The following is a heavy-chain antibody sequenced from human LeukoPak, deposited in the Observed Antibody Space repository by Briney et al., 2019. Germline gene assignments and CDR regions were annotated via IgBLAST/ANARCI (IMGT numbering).Heavy chain of an antibody. CDR3: ARMGNYYDSSGYSRYFDY. CDR2: IYHSGST. D-gene: IGHD3-22*01. Sequence: PSETLSLTCTVSGYSISSGYYWGWIRQPPGKGLEWIGSIYHSGSTYYNPSLKSRVTISVDTYKNQFSLKLSSVTAADTAVYYCARMGNYYDSSGYSRYFDYWGQGTLVTVSS. J-gene: IGHJ4*02. CDR1: GYSISSGYY. V-gene: IGHV4-38-2*02.